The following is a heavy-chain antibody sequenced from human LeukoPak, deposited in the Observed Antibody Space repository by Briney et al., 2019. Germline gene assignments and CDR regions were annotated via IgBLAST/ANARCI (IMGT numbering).Heavy chain of an antibody. J-gene: IGHJ3*02. CDR3: ARDIEALDI. D-gene: IGHD3-16*02. CDR2: IRQDGSER. Sequence: GGSLRLSCAASGFTFSSYWMSGVRQTPGKGLEGVAYIRQDGSERYYVDSVKGRFTISRDNAKNSLYLQMNSLRAEDTAVYYCARDIEALDIWGQGTMVSVSS. V-gene: IGHV3-7*01. CDR1: GFTFSSYW.